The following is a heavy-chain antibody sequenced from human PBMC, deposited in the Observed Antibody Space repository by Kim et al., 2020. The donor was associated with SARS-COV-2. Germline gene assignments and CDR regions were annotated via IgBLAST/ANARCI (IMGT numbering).Heavy chain of an antibody. J-gene: IGHJ4*02. D-gene: IGHD4-17*01. CDR3: VTDDGTMTPLGY. V-gene: IGHV3-15*01. Sequence: GGSLRLSCSASGFVFINALMSWVRQAPGKGLEWVGHIKSRFDGEATEYAAPVKGRFFISRDNSQNTVFLEMNSLKIEDTAMYFCVTDDGTMTPLGYWGQG. CDR2: IKSRFDGEAT. CDR1: GFVFINAL.